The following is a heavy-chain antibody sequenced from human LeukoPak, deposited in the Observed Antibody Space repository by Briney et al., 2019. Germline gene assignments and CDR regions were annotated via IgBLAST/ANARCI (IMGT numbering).Heavy chain of an antibody. CDR3: ARDEPVRGDLSSA. J-gene: IGHJ5*02. D-gene: IGHD3-22*01. Sequence: GGSLRLSCAASGFTFSSYAMSWVRQAPGKGLEWVSVIYSGGSTYYADSVKGRFTISRDNSKNTLYLQMNSLRAEDTAVYYCARDEPVRGDLSSAWGQGTLVTVSS. V-gene: IGHV3-66*01. CDR2: IYSGGST. CDR1: GFTFSSYA.